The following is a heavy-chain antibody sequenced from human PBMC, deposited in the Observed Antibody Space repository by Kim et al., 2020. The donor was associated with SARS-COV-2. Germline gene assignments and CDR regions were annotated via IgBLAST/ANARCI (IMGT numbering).Heavy chain of an antibody. Sequence: IYYADSVKGRFTISRDNAKNSLYLQMNSLRAEDTAVYYCARGWYSSSLDYWGQGTLVTVSS. J-gene: IGHJ4*02. CDR3: ARGWYSSSLDY. D-gene: IGHD6-13*01. CDR2: I. V-gene: IGHV3-48*03.